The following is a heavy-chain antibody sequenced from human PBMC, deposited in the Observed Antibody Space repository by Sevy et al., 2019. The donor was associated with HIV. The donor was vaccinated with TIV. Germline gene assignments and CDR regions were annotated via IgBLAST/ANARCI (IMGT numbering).Heavy chain of an antibody. CDR2: IKQDGSEK. V-gene: IGHV3-7*01. CDR3: ARSGGSYDYGMDV. Sequence: GGSLRLSCAAPEFTFSSYWMSWVRQAPGKGLEWVANIKQDGSEKYYVDSVKGRFTISRDNAKNALYLQMISLRAEDTAVYYCARSGGSYDYGMDVWGQGTTVTVSS. CDR1: EFTFSSYW. D-gene: IGHD1-26*01. J-gene: IGHJ6*02.